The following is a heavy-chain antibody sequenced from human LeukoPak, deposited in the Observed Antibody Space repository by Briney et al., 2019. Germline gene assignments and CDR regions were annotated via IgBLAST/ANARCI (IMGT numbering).Heavy chain of an antibody. Sequence: PGGSLRLSCAASGFPFSSYGMHWVRQAPGKGLEWVARLVYDERNDYANSVKGRFTISRDNSKNTLYLQMDNLRVDDTAVYNCARDLSAAYDFWGQGILVTVSS. CDR3: ARDLSAAYDF. D-gene: IGHD2-21*01. CDR2: LVYDERN. J-gene: IGHJ4*02. V-gene: IGHV3-33*01. CDR1: GFPFSSYG.